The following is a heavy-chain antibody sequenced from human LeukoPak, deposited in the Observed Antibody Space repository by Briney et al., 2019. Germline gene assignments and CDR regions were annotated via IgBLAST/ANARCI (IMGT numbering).Heavy chain of an antibody. CDR1: GFTFSSYG. CDR3: AKQKNVLRYFDWLPGA. CDR2: ISGSGGST. Sequence: GGSLRLSCAASGFTFSSYGMSWVRQAPGKGLEWVSAISGSGGSTYYADSVKGRFTISRDNSKNTLYLQMNSLRAEDTAVYYCAKQKNVLRYFDWLPGAWGQGTLVTVS. J-gene: IGHJ5*02. V-gene: IGHV3-23*01. D-gene: IGHD3-9*01.